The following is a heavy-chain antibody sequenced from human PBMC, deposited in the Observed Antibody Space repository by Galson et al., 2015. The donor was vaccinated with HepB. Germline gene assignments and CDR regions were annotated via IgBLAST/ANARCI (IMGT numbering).Heavy chain of an antibody. D-gene: IGHD3-16*02. Sequence: SLRLSCAASGFTFSSYAMSWVRQAPGKGLEWVSAISGSGGSTYYADSVKGRFTISRDNSENTLYLQMNSLRAEDTAVYYCAKEGGYRNWFDPWGQGTLVTVSS. CDR1: GFTFSSYA. V-gene: IGHV3-23*01. CDR2: ISGSGGST. CDR3: AKEGGYRNWFDP. J-gene: IGHJ5*02.